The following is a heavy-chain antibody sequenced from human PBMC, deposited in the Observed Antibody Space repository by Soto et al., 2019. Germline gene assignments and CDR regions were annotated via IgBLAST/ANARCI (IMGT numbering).Heavy chain of an antibody. D-gene: IGHD2-2*01. CDR1: GFTFSSYG. J-gene: IGHJ6*02. CDR3: AGDRVESQLPNGVDD. V-gene: IGHV3-33*01. CDR2: IWYEGSNK. Sequence: QVQLVESGGGVVQPGRSLRLSCAASGFTFSSYGMHWVRQAPGKGLEWVAVIWYEGSNKYYAESVKGRFTISRDNSPNALQLQTNSLSAETTAVYYCAGDRVESQLPNGVDDWGQGATVTVSS.